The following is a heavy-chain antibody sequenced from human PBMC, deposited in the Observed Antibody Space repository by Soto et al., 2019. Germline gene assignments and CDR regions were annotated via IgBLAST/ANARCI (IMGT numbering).Heavy chain of an antibody. J-gene: IGHJ4*02. V-gene: IGHV4-59*01. CDR3: AILRTKVTPFDY. D-gene: IGHD4-17*01. CDR1: GVSISTYY. Sequence: SETLSLTCAVSGVSISTYYWSLIRQPPGKGLEWIGYIFYSGSTNYNPSLKSRVTISVSTSKNQFSLKVTSVTAADTAVYYCAILRTKVTPFDYWGQGTLVTVSS. CDR2: IFYSGST.